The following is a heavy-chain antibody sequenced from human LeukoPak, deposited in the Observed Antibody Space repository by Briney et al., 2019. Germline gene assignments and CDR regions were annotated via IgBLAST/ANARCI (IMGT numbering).Heavy chain of an antibody. CDR3: ARDPKPTVTTFNWFDP. V-gene: IGHV1-69*13. Sequence: SVKVSCKASGGTFSSYAISWVRQAPGQGLEWMGGIIPIFGTANYAQKFQGRVTFTADESTSTAYMELSSLRSEDTAVYYCARDPKPTVTTFNWFDPWGQGTLVTVSS. J-gene: IGHJ5*02. CDR1: GGTFSSYA. D-gene: IGHD4-17*01. CDR2: IIPIFGTA.